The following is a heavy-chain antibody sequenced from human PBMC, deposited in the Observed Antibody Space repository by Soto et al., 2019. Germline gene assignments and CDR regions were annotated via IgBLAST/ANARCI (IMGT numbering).Heavy chain of an antibody. Sequence: QVQLVESGGGVVQPGRSLRLSCAASGFTFSSYAMHWVRQAPGKGLEWVAVISYDGSNKYYADSVKGRFTISRDNSKNTMDLQMNSLRAEDTAVYYCASEGYCSGGSCYYPDYYYYGLDVWGQGTTVTVSS. CDR1: GFTFSSYA. J-gene: IGHJ6*02. D-gene: IGHD2-15*01. V-gene: IGHV3-30-3*01. CDR2: ISYDGSNK. CDR3: ASEGYCSGGSCYYPDYYYYGLDV.